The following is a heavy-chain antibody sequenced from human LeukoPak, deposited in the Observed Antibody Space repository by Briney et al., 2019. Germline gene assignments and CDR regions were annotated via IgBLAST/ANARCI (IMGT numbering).Heavy chain of an antibody. CDR3: ARGFVVRGVSPIRPPLSGAFHI. J-gene: IGHJ3*02. CDR2: INPNSGGT. D-gene: IGHD3-10*01. V-gene: IGHV1-2*02. Sequence: ASVKVSCKASGYNFTGYYMHWVRQAPGQGLEWRGWINPNSGGTNYAQKFQGRVTMTRDTSISTAYMDLSGLRSDDTAVYYCARGFVVRGVSPIRPPLSGAFHIWGQGTMVTVSS. CDR1: GYNFTGYY.